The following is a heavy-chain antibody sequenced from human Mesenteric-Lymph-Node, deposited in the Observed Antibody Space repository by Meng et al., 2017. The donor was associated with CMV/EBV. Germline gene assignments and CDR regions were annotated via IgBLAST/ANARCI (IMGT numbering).Heavy chain of an antibody. D-gene: IGHD3-22*01. CDR1: GGSFSGYY. V-gene: IGHV4-34*01. CDR3: ARSGDFYYDRSDY. J-gene: IGHJ4*02. Sequence: GSLRLSCSVYGGSFSGYYWNWIRQSPGKGLEWIGEIDHSRSTNYNPSLKSRVTISVDTSKNQFSLRLNSVTAADTAVYYCARSGDFYYDRSDYWGQGTLVTVSS. CDR2: IDHSRST.